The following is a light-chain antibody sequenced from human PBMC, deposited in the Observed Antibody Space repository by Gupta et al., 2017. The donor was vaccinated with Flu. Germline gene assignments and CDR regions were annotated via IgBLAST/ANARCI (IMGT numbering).Light chain of an antibody. V-gene: IGKV3-20*01. CDR1: QSVSSSY. J-gene: IGKJ3*01. CDR2: GAS. Sequence: PGTLSWSPGERATLSCSASQSVSSSYLEWYQQKPGQAPRLIIYGASSRAIGSPVWFSGSGYLKDFTLTSSRREHEDFAVYYGQQDCSSKTFGHGTNVDIK. CDR3: QQDCSSKT.